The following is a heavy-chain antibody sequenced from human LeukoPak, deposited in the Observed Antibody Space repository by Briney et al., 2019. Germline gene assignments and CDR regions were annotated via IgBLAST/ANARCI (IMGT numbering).Heavy chain of an antibody. Sequence: GGSLRLSCAASGFTFRDYYMTWIRQAPGKGLEWLSYISSSGNTIYYADSVKGRFTVSRDNVKNSLYLQMNTLRADDTAVYYCARRYYGYFDYWGQGTLVTVSS. CDR1: GFTFRDYY. CDR2: ISSSGNTI. V-gene: IGHV3-11*01. D-gene: IGHD3-10*01. J-gene: IGHJ4*02. CDR3: ARRYYGYFDY.